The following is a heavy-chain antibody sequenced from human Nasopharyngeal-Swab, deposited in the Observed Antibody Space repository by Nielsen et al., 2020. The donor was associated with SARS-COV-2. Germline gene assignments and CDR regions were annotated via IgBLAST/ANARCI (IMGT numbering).Heavy chain of an antibody. CDR3: AKCRGPWTVATGAFDV. J-gene: IGHJ3*01. Sequence: SETLSLTCTVSGGSISSGDYYWSWIRQHPGKGLEWIGYIYYSGSTYYNPSLKSRVTISVDTSKNQFSLNLSSVTAADTAVYYCAKCRGPWTVATGAFDVWGQGTVITVSS. CDR2: IYYSGST. D-gene: IGHD4-17*01. CDR1: GGSISSGDYY. V-gene: IGHV4-31*03.